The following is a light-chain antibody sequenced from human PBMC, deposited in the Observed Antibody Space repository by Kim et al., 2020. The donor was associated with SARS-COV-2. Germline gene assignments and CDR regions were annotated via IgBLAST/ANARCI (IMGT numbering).Light chain of an antibody. V-gene: IGLV3-19*01. CDR3: NSRDSSGNHV. J-gene: IGLJ1*01. CDR1: SLRSYY. Sequence: SSELTQDPAVSVALGQTVRITCQGDSLRSYYASWYQQKPGQAPVLVIYGKNNRPSGIPDRFSGSSSGNTASLTITGAQAEDAADYYCNSRDSSGNHVFGT. CDR2: GKN.